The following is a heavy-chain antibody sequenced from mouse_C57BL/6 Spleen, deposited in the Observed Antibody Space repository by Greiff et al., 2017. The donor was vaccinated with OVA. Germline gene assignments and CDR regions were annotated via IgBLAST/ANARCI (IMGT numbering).Heavy chain of an antibody. CDR3: ARELGRGNYAMDY. V-gene: IGHV1-26*01. CDR2: INPNNGGT. J-gene: IGHJ4*01. Sequence: VQLQQSGPELVKPGASVKISCKASGYTFTDYYMNWVKQSHGKSLEWIGDINPNNGGTSYNQKFKGKATLTVDKSSSTAYMELRSLTSEDSAVYYCARELGRGNYAMDYWGQGTSVTVSS. CDR1: GYTFTDYY. D-gene: IGHD4-1*01.